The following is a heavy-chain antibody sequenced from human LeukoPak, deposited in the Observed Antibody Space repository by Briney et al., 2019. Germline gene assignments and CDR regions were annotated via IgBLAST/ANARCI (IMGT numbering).Heavy chain of an antibody. V-gene: IGHV1-24*01. Sequence: ASVTVSCQVSGSTLTEISIDWVRQAPGKGLECMGTFGPQVGETIHAQNLQGRLKMTADTSTDTAYMEVTSLQSEDTAVYYCATGAMVYEYWGQGTLVTVSS. D-gene: IGHD3-10*01. CDR1: GSTLTEIS. J-gene: IGHJ4*02. CDR3: ATGAMVYEY. CDR2: FGPQVGET.